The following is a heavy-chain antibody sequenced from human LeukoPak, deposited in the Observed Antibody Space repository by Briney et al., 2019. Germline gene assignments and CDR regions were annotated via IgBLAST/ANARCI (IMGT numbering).Heavy chain of an antibody. Sequence: GASVKVSCKASGYTFTGYYMHWVRQAPGQGLEWMGWINPNSGGTNYAQKFQGRVTMTRDTSISTAYMELSRLRSDDTAVYYCARTSRAAASGRSSKNWFDPWGQGTLVTVSS. J-gene: IGHJ5*02. V-gene: IGHV1-2*02. CDR2: INPNSGGT. CDR1: GYTFTGYY. CDR3: ARTSRAAASGRSSKNWFDP. D-gene: IGHD3-10*01.